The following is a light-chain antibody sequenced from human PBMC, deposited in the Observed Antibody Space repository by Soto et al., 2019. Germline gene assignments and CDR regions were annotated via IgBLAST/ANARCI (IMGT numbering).Light chain of an antibody. Sequence: DIVLTQSPGTLSLSPGERATLSCRASQSVSSSFLAWYQQKPGQAPRLLIYGASNRATGIPDRFSGSGSGTDFTLTISRLEPEDFAVYYCQQYDTSPWTFGQGTKVEIK. CDR3: QQYDTSPWT. CDR1: QSVSSSF. V-gene: IGKV3-20*01. CDR2: GAS. J-gene: IGKJ1*01.